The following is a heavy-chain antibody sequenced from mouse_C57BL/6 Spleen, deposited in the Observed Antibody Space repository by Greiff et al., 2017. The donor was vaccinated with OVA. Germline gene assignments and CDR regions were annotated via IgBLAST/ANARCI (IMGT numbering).Heavy chain of an antibody. CDR2: INPSSGYT. V-gene: IGHV1-4*01. D-gene: IGHD1-1*01. Sequence: VQLQQSGAELARPGASVKMSCKASGYTFTSYTMHWVKQRPGQGLEWIGYINPSSGYTKYNQKFKDKATLTADKSSSTAYMQLSSLTSEDSAVYYCARWPTTVVDGPYFDDWGQGTTLTVSS. J-gene: IGHJ2*01. CDR3: ARWPTTVVDGPYFDD. CDR1: GYTFTSYT.